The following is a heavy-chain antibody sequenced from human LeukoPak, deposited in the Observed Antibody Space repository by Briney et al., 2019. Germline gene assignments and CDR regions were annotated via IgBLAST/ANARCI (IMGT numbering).Heavy chain of an antibody. CDR3: ARDLTVTIAYYLDY. CDR2: ISYDGSNK. CDR1: GFTFSSYA. D-gene: IGHD4-17*01. V-gene: IGHV3-30-3*01. J-gene: IGHJ4*02. Sequence: PGRSLRLSCAASGFTFSSYAMHWVRQAPGKGLEWVAVISYDGSNKYYADSVKGRFTISRDNSKNTLYLQMNSLRAEDTAVYYCARDLTVTIAYYLDYWGQGTLVTVSS.